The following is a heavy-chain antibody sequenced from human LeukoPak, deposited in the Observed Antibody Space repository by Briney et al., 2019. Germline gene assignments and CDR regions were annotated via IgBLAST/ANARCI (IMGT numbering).Heavy chain of an antibody. V-gene: IGHV3-23*01. CDR1: GFTFSTYA. Sequence: GGSVRLSCAASGFTFSTYAMSWVRQAPEKGLEWVSGINADDFRSYYSDSVKGRFTISRDNSKNTLSLQLNNLRVEDTAVYYCAKDATRTSGWYYFDYWGQGTLVAVSS. CDR2: INADDFRS. J-gene: IGHJ4*02. CDR3: AKDATRTSGWYYFDY. D-gene: IGHD6-19*01.